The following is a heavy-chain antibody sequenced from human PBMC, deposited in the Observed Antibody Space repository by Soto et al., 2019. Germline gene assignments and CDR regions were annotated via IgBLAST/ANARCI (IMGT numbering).Heavy chain of an antibody. CDR3: AKDIKSGSSGWYDWFDP. CDR2: ISWNGGSI. V-gene: IGHV3-9*01. CDR1: GFTFDDYA. D-gene: IGHD6-19*01. Sequence: PGGSLRLSCAASGFTFDDYAMHWVRQAPGKGLEWVSGISWNGGSIGYADSVKGRFTISRDNAKNSLYLQMNSLRAEDTALYYCAKDIKSGSSGWYDWFDPWGQGTLVTVSS. J-gene: IGHJ5*02.